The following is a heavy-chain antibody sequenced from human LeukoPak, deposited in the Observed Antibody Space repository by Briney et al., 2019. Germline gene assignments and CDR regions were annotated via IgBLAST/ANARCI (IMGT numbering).Heavy chain of an antibody. Sequence: GESLSLSCAASGFTFSSYWMHWVRQAPGKGLVWVSRINTDGSTTNYADSVKGRFTISRDNAKNTLYLQMNGLRAEDTAVYYCARDRGGSSFDYWGQGTLVTVSS. CDR1: GFTFSSYW. CDR3: ARDRGGSSFDY. V-gene: IGHV3-74*01. CDR2: INTDGSTT. J-gene: IGHJ4*02. D-gene: IGHD3-16*01.